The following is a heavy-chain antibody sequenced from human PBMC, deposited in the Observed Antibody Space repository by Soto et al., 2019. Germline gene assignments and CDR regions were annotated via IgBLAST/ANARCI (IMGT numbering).Heavy chain of an antibody. V-gene: IGHV5-10-1*01. D-gene: IGHD3-10*01. J-gene: IGHJ6*02. CDR2: TDPSDSYT. CDR3: VYYYGSGTYYGMDV. CDR1: GYSFTSYW. Sequence: GESLKISCKGSGYSFTSYWISWVRQMPGKGLEWMGRTDPSDSYTNYSPSFQGHVTISADKSISTAYLQWSSLKASDTAMYYCVYYYGSGTYYGMDVWGQGTTVTVSS.